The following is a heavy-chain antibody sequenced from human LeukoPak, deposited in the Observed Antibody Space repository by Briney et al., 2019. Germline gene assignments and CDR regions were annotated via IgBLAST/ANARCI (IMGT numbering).Heavy chain of an antibody. J-gene: IGHJ4*02. CDR3: ARWILYSSGSYSDY. CDR2: MHYSGST. CDR1: GGSISSYY. Sequence: SETLSLTCTVSGGSISSYYWSWIRQPPGKGLEWIGYMHYSGSTNYNPSLKSRVTISVDTSRNQFSLKLSSVTAADTAVYYCARWILYSSGSYSDYWGQGTLVTVSS. V-gene: IGHV4-59*13. D-gene: IGHD3-10*01.